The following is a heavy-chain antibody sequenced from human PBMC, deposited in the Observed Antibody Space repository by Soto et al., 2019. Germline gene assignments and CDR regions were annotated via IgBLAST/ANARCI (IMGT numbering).Heavy chain of an antibody. J-gene: IGHJ5*02. D-gene: IGHD2-2*01. CDR1: GGSISSGDYY. CDR2: IYYSGST. CDR3: ARMQYCSSTSCYRSMWFDP. V-gene: IGHV4-30-4*01. Sequence: PSETLSLTCTVSGGSISSGDYYWSWIRQPPGKGLEWIGYIYYSGSTYYNPSLKSRVTISVDTSKNQFSLKLSSVTAADTAVYYCARMQYCSSTSCYRSMWFDPWGQETLVTVSS.